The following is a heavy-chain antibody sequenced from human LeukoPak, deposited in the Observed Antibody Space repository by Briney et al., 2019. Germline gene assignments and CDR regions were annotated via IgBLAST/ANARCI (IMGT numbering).Heavy chain of an antibody. CDR1: GGSISSYY. CDR2: IYYSGST. CDR3: ARQLDYYGSGSSFDY. J-gene: IGHJ4*02. V-gene: IGHV4-59*08. D-gene: IGHD3-10*01. Sequence: SETLSLTCTVSGGSISSYYWSWLRQPPGKGLEWIGYIYYSGSTNYSPSLKSRVTISVDTSKNQFSLKLSSVTAADTAVYYCARQLDYYGSGSSFDYWGQGTLVTVSS.